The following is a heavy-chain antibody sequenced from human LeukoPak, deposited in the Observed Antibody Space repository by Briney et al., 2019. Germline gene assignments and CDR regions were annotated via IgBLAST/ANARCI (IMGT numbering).Heavy chain of an antibody. CDR3: TRVGYIDEGIDY. V-gene: IGHV3-7*04. Sequence: GGSLRLSCVASGFPLSSYRMTLVRQAPGKGLEWVANIKQDGSKKSYVDSVKGRFTISRDNAKNSLYLQMNSLRAEDTAIYYCTRVGYIDEGIDYWGQGTLVTVSS. D-gene: IGHD5-24*01. CDR1: GFPLSSYR. J-gene: IGHJ4*02. CDR2: IKQDGSKK.